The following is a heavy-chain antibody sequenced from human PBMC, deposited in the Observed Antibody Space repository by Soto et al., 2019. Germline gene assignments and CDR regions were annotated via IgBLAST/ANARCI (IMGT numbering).Heavy chain of an antibody. V-gene: IGHV4-34*01. Sequence: PSETLSLTCAAYGGSFSGYYWSLVRQPQGKGLEWIGEINHSGSTNYNPSLKSRVTISVDTSKNQFSLKLSSVTAADTAVYYCARGVKAIAAAGRYYYYYYGMDVWGQGTTVTVSS. CDR2: INHSGST. D-gene: IGHD6-13*01. CDR3: ARGVKAIAAAGRYYYYYYGMDV. CDR1: GGSFSGYY. J-gene: IGHJ6*02.